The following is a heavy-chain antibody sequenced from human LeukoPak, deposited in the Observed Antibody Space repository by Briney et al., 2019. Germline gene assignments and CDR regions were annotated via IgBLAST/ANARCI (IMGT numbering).Heavy chain of an antibody. CDR3: ARGVVWELQY. V-gene: IGHV3-66*01. CDR1: GFTVSSSY. Sequence: GGSLRLSCAASGFTVSSSYMSWVRLAPGKGLEWVSIIYSGGSTYYADSVKGRFTISRDNSKNTLYIQMNSLRAEDTAVYYCARGVVWELQYWGQGTLVTVSS. CDR2: IYSGGST. D-gene: IGHD1-26*01. J-gene: IGHJ4*02.